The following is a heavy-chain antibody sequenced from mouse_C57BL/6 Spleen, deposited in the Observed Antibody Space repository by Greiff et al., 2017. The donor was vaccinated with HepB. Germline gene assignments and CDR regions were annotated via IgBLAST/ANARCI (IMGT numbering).Heavy chain of an antibody. CDR2: IYPGSGST. V-gene: IGHV1-55*01. CDR1: GYTFTSYW. CDR3: ARDLGTKDYRDY. D-gene: IGHD2-13*01. Sequence: VQLQQSGAELVKPGASVKMSCKASGYTFTSYWITWVKQRPGQGLEWIGDIYPGSGSTNYNEKFKSKATLTVDTSSSTAYMQLSSLTSEDSAVYYCARDLGTKDYRDYWGQGTTLTVSS. J-gene: IGHJ2*01.